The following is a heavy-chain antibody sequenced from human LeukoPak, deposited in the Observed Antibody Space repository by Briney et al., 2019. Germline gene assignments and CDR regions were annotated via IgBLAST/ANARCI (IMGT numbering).Heavy chain of an antibody. J-gene: IGHJ4*02. CDR3: ARSYGDYADY. V-gene: IGHV3-7*03. CDR1: GFTFSSYW. Sequence: GGSLRLSCAASGFTFSSYWMSWVRRAPGKGLEWVANIKQDGSEKYYVDSVKGLFTISRDNAKNSLYLQINSLRAEDTAVYYCARSYGDYADYWGQGTLVTVSS. D-gene: IGHD4-17*01. CDR2: IKQDGSEK.